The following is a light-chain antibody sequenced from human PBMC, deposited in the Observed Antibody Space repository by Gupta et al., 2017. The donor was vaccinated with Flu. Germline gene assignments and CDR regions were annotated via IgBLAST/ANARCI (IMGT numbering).Light chain of an antibody. Sequence: DIVLTQSPGTLSLSPGERATLSCRASQSVSSSYLAWYQQKPGQAPRLLIYGASSRSTGIPDSFSGSGSGTDFTLNISRLEPEDCAVYYCQQYCSSPPAFGGGTKVEIK. V-gene: IGKV3-20*01. CDR2: GAS. CDR1: QSVSSSY. J-gene: IGKJ4*01. CDR3: QQYCSSPPA.